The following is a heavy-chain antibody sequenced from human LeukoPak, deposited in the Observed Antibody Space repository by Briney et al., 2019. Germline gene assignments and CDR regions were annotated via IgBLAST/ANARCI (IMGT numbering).Heavy chain of an antibody. CDR2: ISYDGSNK. CDR3: ARAGSGSYYRVAFDI. Sequence: GGSLRLSCAASGFTFSHYGMHWVRQAPGKGLEWVAVISYDGSNKYYTDSVKGRFTISRDNSKNTLYLQMNSLRAEDTAVYYCARAGSGSYYRVAFDIWGQGTMVTVSS. J-gene: IGHJ3*02. V-gene: IGHV3-30*03. D-gene: IGHD3-10*01. CDR1: GFTFSHYG.